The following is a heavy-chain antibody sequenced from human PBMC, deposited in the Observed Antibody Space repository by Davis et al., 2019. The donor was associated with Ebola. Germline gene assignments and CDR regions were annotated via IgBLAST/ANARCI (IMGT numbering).Heavy chain of an antibody. CDR2: ISGSGGST. D-gene: IGHD3-16*01. J-gene: IGHJ6*02. Sequence: GESLKISCAASGFTFSSYAMSWVRQAPGKGLEWVSAISGSGGSTYYADSVKGRFTISRDNSKNTLYLQMNSLRAEDTAVYYCAKVYDYVWGSFQYGIDVWGQGTTVTVSS. V-gene: IGHV3-23*01. CDR1: GFTFSSYA. CDR3: AKVYDYVWGSFQYGIDV.